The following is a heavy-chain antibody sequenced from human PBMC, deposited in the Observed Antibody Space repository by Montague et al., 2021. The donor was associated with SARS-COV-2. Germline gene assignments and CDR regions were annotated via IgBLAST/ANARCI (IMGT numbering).Heavy chain of an antibody. J-gene: IGHJ5*02. CDR2: IYHTGNT. CDR3: ARGPRWTAAHCTFDP. CDR1: GASVTSTNW. V-gene: IGHV4-4*02. Sequence: SETLSLTCGVSGASVTSTNWWSWVRQPTGKGLEWIGEIYHTGNTNYSPSLKNRVSISLDKSKNQLSLRLNSVTAADTAVYFCARGPRWTAAHCTFDPWGQGTLVTVSS. D-gene: IGHD6-13*01.